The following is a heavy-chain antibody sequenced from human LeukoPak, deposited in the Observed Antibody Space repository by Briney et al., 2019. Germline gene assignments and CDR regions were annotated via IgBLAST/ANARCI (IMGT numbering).Heavy chain of an antibody. J-gene: IGHJ6*03. CDR2: INPNSGGT. CDR1: GYTFTGYY. V-gene: IGHV1-2*06. Sequence: ASVKVSCKASGYTFTGYYMHWVRQAPGQGLEWMGRINPNSGGTNYAQKFQGRFTMTRDTSISTAYMELSGLRSDDTAVYYCARDRERDGTAMGPYHYYYYYMDVWGKGTTVTVTS. CDR3: ARDRERDGTAMGPYHYYYYYMDV. D-gene: IGHD5-18*01.